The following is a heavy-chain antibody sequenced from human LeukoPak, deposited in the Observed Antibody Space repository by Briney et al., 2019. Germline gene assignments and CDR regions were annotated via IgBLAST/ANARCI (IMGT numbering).Heavy chain of an antibody. J-gene: IGHJ4*02. D-gene: IGHD3-22*01. CDR3: ARGLTYYYDSSGYYFESPSKFLDY. Sequence: SETLSLTYTVSGGSISSHYWSWIRQPPGRGLEWIGYIYYSGSTNYNPSLKSRVTISVDTSKNQFSLKLSAVTAADTAVYYCARGLTYYYDSSGYYFESPSKFLDYWGQGTLVTVSS. V-gene: IGHV4-59*11. CDR2: IYYSGST. CDR1: GGSISSHY.